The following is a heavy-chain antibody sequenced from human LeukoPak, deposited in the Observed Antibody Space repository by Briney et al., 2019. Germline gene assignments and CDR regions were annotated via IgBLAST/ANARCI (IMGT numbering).Heavy chain of an antibody. D-gene: IGHD1-26*01. CDR3: ARAMGGATIDY. V-gene: IGHV3-48*01. J-gene: IGHJ4*02. Sequence: PGGSLRLSCAASGFTFSSYAMNWVRQAPGKGLEWVSYISSSSTIYYADSVKGRFTISRDNAKNSLYLQMNSLRAEDTAVYYCARAMGGATIDYWGQGTLVTVSS. CDR2: ISSSSTI. CDR1: GFTFSSYA.